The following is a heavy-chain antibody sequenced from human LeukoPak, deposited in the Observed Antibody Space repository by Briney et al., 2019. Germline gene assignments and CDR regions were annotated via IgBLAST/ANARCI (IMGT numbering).Heavy chain of an antibody. Sequence: VGSLRLSSAASGFTFSSDSMHSGPQAPGKGLGWLSIISYDGSNQYSGDYVKGRFPISRDNSKNTLYLQMSSLRPEDTAVYYCARPYSTSWSSGWYFDLWGRGTLVSVSS. CDR1: GFTFSSDS. CDR3: ARPYSTSWSSGWYFDL. CDR2: ISYDGSNQ. D-gene: IGHD2-2*01. V-gene: IGHV3-30-3*01. J-gene: IGHJ2*01.